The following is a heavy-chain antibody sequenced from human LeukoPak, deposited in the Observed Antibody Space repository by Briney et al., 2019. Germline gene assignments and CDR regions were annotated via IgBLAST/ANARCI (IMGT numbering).Heavy chain of an antibody. Sequence: PSETLSLTCAVSGGSFSGYYWSWIRQPPGKGLEWIGEINHSGSTNYNPSLKSRVTISVDTSKNQFSLKLSSVTAADTAVYYCARGGELIAARPYYYYYMDVWGKGTTVTASS. CDR1: GGSFSGYY. D-gene: IGHD6-6*01. CDR2: INHSGST. J-gene: IGHJ6*03. CDR3: ARGGELIAARPYYYYYMDV. V-gene: IGHV4-34*01.